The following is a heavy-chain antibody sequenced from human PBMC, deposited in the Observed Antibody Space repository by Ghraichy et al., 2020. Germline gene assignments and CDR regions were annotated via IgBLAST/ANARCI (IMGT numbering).Heavy chain of an antibody. CDR1: GFTFSSYS. J-gene: IGHJ4*02. Sequence: GGSLRLSCAASGFTFSSYSMNWVRQAPGKGLEWVSSISSSSSYIYYADSVKGRFTISRDNAKNSLYLQMNSLRAEDTAVYYCARDSNGDYADYWGQGTLVTVSS. V-gene: IGHV3-21*01. CDR3: ARDSNGDYADY. CDR2: ISSSSSYI. D-gene: IGHD4-17*01.